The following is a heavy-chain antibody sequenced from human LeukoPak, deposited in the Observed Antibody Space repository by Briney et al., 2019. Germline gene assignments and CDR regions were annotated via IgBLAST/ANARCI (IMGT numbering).Heavy chain of an antibody. D-gene: IGHD5-12*01. Sequence: PGGSLRLSCAASGFTFSSYGMHWVRQAPGKGLEWVAVISYDGSNKYYADSVKGRFTISRDNSKNTLYLQMNSLRAEDTAVYYCAKDGYSGNDLDYWGQGTLVTVSS. CDR2: ISYDGSNK. CDR3: AKDGYSGNDLDY. V-gene: IGHV3-30*18. J-gene: IGHJ4*02. CDR1: GFTFSSYG.